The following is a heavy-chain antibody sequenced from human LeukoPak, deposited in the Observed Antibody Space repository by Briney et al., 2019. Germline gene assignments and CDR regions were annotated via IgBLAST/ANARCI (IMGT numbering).Heavy chain of an antibody. V-gene: IGHV1-18*01. D-gene: IGHD3-10*01. CDR2: ISAYNGNT. J-gene: IGHJ5*02. Sequence: ASVKVSCKASGYTFTSYGISWVRQASGQGLEWMGWISAYNGNTNYAQKLQGRVTMTTDTSTSTAYMELRSLRSDDTAVYYCARDVLWFGSNWFDPWGQGTLVTVSS. CDR1: GYTFTSYG. CDR3: ARDVLWFGSNWFDP.